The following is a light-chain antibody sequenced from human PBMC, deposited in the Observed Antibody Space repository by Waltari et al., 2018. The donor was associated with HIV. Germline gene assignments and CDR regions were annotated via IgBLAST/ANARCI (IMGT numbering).Light chain of an antibody. CDR3: SSYTSITLI. Sequence: QSALTQPASVSGSPGQSITLSCTRRGSEIGGYNYVSWYQHYPGKAPKLIIYDVSRRPAVVSNRFSGFKSGNTASLTISGLRAEDEADYYCSSYTSITLIFGGGPKLTVL. V-gene: IGLV2-14*03. CDR2: DVS. CDR1: GSEIGGYNY. J-gene: IGLJ2*01.